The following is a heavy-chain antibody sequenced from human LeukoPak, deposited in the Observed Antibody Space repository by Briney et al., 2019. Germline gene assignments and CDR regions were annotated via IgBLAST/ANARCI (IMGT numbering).Heavy chain of an antibody. CDR2: ISSSSSTI. D-gene: IGHD3-10*01. Sequence: SGGSLRLSCAASGFTFSSYSMNWVRQAPGKGLEWVSYISSSSSTIYYADSVKGRFTISRDNAKNSLYLQMNSLRAEDTAVYYCARDRYYYGSGTHFDYWGQGTLVTVSS. CDR1: GFTFSSYS. J-gene: IGHJ4*02. V-gene: IGHV3-48*01. CDR3: ARDRYYYGSGTHFDY.